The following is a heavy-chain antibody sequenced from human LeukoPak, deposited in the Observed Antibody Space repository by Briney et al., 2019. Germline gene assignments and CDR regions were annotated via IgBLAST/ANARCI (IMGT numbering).Heavy chain of an antibody. V-gene: IGHV4-34*01. CDR2: INHSGST. CDR3: ARADYGGNLTFDY. CDR1: GGSISSYY. D-gene: IGHD4-23*01. J-gene: IGHJ4*02. Sequence: SETLSLTCTVSGGSISSYYWSWIRQPPGKGLEWIGEINHSGSTNYNPSLKSRVTISVDTSKNQFSLKLSSVTAADTAVYYCARADYGGNLTFDYWGQGTLVTVSS.